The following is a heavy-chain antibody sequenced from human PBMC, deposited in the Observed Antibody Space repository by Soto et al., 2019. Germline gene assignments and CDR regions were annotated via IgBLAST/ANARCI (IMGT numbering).Heavy chain of an antibody. Sequence: SETLSLTCDVIGGSFSGFHWTWIRQPPGGGLEWIGEIDSYGDTNYNPSLRGRVTISLDLSNSQFSLSLRSVTAADTAVYYCARGSYDYPWGSLRNYFDYWGQGTPVTVSS. CDR1: GGSFSGFH. D-gene: IGHD3-16*01. J-gene: IGHJ4*02. V-gene: IGHV4-34*01. CDR2: IDSYGDT. CDR3: ARGSYDYPWGSLRNYFDY.